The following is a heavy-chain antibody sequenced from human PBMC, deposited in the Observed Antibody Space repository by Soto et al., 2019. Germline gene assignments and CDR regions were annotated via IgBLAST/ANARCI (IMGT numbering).Heavy chain of an antibody. Sequence: ASVKVSCKASGYTFTSYGISGVRQAPGQGLEWMGWISAYNGNTNYAQKLQGRVTMTTDTSTSTAYMELRSLRSDDTAVYYCAIGYSYGYYFDYWGQGTLVTVSS. CDR2: ISAYNGNT. CDR1: GYTFTSYG. J-gene: IGHJ4*02. CDR3: AIGYSYGYYFDY. V-gene: IGHV1-18*04. D-gene: IGHD5-18*01.